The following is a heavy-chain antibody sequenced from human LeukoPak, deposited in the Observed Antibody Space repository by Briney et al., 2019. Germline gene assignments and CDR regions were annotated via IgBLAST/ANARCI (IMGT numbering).Heavy chain of an antibody. D-gene: IGHD3-16*01. CDR2: MYHSGST. CDR3: ARRSLGDYYYYYMDV. J-gene: IGHJ6*03. CDR1: GGSISSSSYY. Sequence: SETLSLTCTVSGGSISSSSYYWGWIRQPPGKGLEWIGNMYHSGSTFYNPSLRSRVTISVDTSKNQFSLKLSSVTAADTAVYYCARRSLGDYYYYYMDVWGKGTTVTVSS. V-gene: IGHV4-39*07.